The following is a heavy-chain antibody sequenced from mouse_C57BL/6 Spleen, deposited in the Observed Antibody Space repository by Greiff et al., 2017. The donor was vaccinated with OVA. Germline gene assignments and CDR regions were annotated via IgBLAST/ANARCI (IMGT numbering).Heavy chain of an antibody. V-gene: IGHV1-78*01. D-gene: IGHD4-1*01. J-gene: IGHJ2*01. CDR1: GYTFTDHT. CDR3: ARGENWDVEGIDY. CDR2: IYPSDGST. Sequence: QVHVQQSDAELVKPGASVKISCKVSGYTFTDHTIHWVKQRPEQGLEWIGYIYPSDGSTKYNEKFKGKATLTADKSSSTAYMQLNSLTSEDSAVYFCARGENWDVEGIDYWGQGTTLTVSS.